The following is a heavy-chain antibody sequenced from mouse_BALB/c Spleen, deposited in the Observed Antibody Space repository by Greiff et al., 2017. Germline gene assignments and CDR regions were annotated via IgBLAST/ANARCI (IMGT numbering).Heavy chain of an antibody. Sequence: VKLMESGAELVKPGASVKLSCKASGYTFTEYTIHWVKQRSGQGLEWIGWFYPGSGSIKYNEKFKDKATLTADKSSSTVYMELSRLTSEDSAVYFCARHERIYYDYGYAMDYWGQGTSVTVSS. V-gene: IGHV1-62-2*01. CDR3: ARHERIYYDYGYAMDY. D-gene: IGHD2-4*01. J-gene: IGHJ4*01. CDR2: FYPGSGSI. CDR1: GYTFTEYT.